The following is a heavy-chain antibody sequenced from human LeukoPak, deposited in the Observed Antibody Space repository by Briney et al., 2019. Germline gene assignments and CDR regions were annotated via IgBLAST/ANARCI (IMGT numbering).Heavy chain of an antibody. CDR3: AKDLQGYCSGGSCRIIDY. Sequence: GGSLRLSCAASGFTFSSHGIHWVRQAPGKGLEWVAVISYDGSTKYYADSVKGRFTISRDNSKKTLFLQMNSLRAEDTAVYYCAKDLQGYCSGGSCRIIDYWGQGTLVTVSS. CDR2: ISYDGSTK. V-gene: IGHV3-30*18. J-gene: IGHJ4*02. D-gene: IGHD2-15*01. CDR1: GFTFSSHG.